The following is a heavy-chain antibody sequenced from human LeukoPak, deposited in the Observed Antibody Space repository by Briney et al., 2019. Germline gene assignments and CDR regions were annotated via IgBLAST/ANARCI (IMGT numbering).Heavy chain of an antibody. CDR3: VKGGHYGPGSYYSH. CDR1: GFTFSSYA. J-gene: IGHJ4*02. Sequence: GGSLRLSCSASGFTFSSYAMHWVRQAPGKGLEYVSGISSNGGSTYYADSVKGRFTISRDNSKNTLYLQMSSPRAEDTAVYYCVKGGHYGPGSYYSHWGQGTLVTVSS. CDR2: ISSNGGST. V-gene: IGHV3-64D*06. D-gene: IGHD3-10*01.